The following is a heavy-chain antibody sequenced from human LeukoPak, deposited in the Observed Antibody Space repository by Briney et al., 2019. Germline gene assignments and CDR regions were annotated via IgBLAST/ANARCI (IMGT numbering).Heavy chain of an antibody. CDR2: IHPHSGDT. V-gene: IGHV1-18*01. J-gene: IGHJ3*02. CDR3: ARVVTMVRGVIGGVGAFDI. D-gene: IGHD3-10*01. CDR1: GYTFTGYY. Sequence: ASVKVSCKASGYTFTGYYMNWVRQAPGQGLEWMGRIHPHSGDTNYAQKLQGRVTMTTDTSTSTAYMELRSLRSDDTAVYYCARVVTMVRGVIGGVGAFDIWGQGTMVTVSS.